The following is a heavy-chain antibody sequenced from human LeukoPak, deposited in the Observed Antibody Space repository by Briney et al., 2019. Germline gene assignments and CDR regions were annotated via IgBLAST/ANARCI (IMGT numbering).Heavy chain of an antibody. CDR2: INPSGGST. Sequence: ASVKVSCKASGYTFTSYYMHWVRQAPGQGLEWMAIINPSGGSTSYAQKFQGRVTMTRDTSTSTVYMELSSLRSEDTAVYYCAYRIAVAGTQFDYWGQGTLVTVSS. CDR3: AYRIAVAGTQFDY. CDR1: GYTFTSYY. D-gene: IGHD6-19*01. V-gene: IGHV1-46*01. J-gene: IGHJ4*02.